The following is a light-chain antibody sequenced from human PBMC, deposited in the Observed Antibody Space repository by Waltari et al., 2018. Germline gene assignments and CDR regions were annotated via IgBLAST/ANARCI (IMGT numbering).Light chain of an antibody. CDR2: DVS. V-gene: IGLV2-14*03. CDR3: SSYISSSTRELCAL. J-gene: IGLJ7*01. CDR1: SSDVGGYNY. Sequence: QSALTQPASVSGSPGPSITISCTGTSSDVGGYNYVSWYQQHPGKAPQLMIYDVSNRPSGVSNRFSGSKSGNTASLTISGLQAEDEADYYCSSYISSSTRELCALLGG.